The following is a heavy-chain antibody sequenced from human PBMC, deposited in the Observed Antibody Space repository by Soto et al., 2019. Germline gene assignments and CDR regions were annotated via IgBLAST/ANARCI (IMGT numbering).Heavy chain of an antibody. CDR2: VDPDEAET. CDR1: GYTLNEVA. CDR3: TTYHGDYNFDH. J-gene: IGHJ5*02. Sequence: QVPLVQSGAEVKKPGASVKVSCKVSGYTLNEVAMHWVRQAPGKGLEWLGGVDPDEAETIYAQHFQGRVTMTEDTSTDTVYMELSSLRSEDTALYFCTTYHGDYNFDHWGQGTLVTVSS. D-gene: IGHD4-17*01. V-gene: IGHV1-24*01.